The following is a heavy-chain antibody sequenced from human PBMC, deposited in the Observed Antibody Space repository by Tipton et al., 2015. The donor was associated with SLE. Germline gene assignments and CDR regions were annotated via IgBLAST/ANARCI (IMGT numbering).Heavy chain of an antibody. D-gene: IGHD6-13*01. CDR2: ISSSSSTI. J-gene: IGHJ6*02. Sequence: SLRLSCAASGFTFSSYSMNWVRQAPGKGLEWVSYISSSSSTIYYADSVKGRFTISRDNAKNSLYLQMNSLRAEDTAVYYCARDRSTNWYSSSWSHVIAGGMDVWGQGTTVTVSS. CDR1: GFTFSSYS. V-gene: IGHV3-48*01. CDR3: ARDRSTNWYSSSWSHVIAGGMDV.